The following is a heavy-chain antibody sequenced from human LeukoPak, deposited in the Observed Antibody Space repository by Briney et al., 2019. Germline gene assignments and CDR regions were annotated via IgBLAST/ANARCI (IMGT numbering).Heavy chain of an antibody. D-gene: IGHD1-7*01. CDR2: IYHSGST. V-gene: IGHV4-30-2*01. CDR1: GGSISSGGYY. CDR3: ARVTGTRGDWYFDL. J-gene: IGHJ2*01. Sequence: SETLPLTCTVSGGSISSGGYYWSWIRQPPGKGLEWIGYIYHSGSTYYNPSLKSRVTISVDRSKNQFSLKLSSVTAADTAVYYCARVTGTRGDWYFDLWGRGTLVTVSS.